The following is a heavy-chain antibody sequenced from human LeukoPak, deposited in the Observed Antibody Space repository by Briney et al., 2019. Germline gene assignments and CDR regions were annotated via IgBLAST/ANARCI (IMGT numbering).Heavy chain of an antibody. Sequence: SETLSLTCAVYGGSFSGYHWSWIRQPAGKGLEWIGEINHSGSTNYNPSLKSGVTISVDTSKNQFSLKLSSVTAADTAVYYCARASSIAGRLYNYYYMDVWGKGTTVTVSS. V-gene: IGHV4-34*01. J-gene: IGHJ6*03. D-gene: IGHD6-6*01. CDR3: ARASSIAGRLYNYYYMDV. CDR1: GGSFSGYH. CDR2: INHSGST.